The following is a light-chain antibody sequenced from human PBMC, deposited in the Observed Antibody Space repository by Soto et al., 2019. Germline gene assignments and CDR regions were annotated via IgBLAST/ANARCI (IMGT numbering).Light chain of an antibody. Sequence: EIVMTQSPATLSVSPGERATLSCRASQSVNSRLVWYQQKPGQAPRLLIYDASERASGIPARFSGSGSGTDFTLTISSLEPEDFAVYYCQQRTSWPPWTFGQGTKVDIK. CDR3: QQRTSWPPWT. J-gene: IGKJ1*01. CDR2: DAS. CDR1: QSVNSR. V-gene: IGKV3-11*01.